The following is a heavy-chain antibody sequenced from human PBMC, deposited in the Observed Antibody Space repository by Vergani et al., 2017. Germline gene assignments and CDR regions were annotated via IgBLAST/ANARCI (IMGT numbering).Heavy chain of an antibody. CDR3: ARGNSSGWLFDY. CDR2: ISYDGSNK. J-gene: IGHJ4*02. CDR1: GFTFSSYA. D-gene: IGHD6-19*01. Sequence: QVQLVESGGGVVQPGRSLRLSCAASGFTFSSYAMHWVRQAPGKGLEWVAVISYDGSNKYYADSVKGRFTISRDNSKNTLYRQMNSLRAEDTAVYYYARGNSSGWLFDYWGQGTLVTVSS. V-gene: IGHV3-30-3*01.